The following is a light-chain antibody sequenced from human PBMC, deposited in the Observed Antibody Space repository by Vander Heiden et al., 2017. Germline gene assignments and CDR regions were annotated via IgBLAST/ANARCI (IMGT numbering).Light chain of an antibody. Sequence: QSVLTQPPSASGTPGQRVTISCSGSSSNMGVNTVNWFQQLPGTAPKLLIYDNNHRPSGVPYRCSGSKSGTSAALTISGLQSEDEADYFCSAWDDSLSSRVFGGGTKLTVL. V-gene: IGLV1-44*01. J-gene: IGLJ3*02. CDR3: SAWDDSLSSRV. CDR1: SSNMGVNT. CDR2: DNN.